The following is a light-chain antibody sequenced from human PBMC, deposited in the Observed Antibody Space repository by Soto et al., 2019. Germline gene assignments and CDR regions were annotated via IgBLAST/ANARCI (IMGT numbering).Light chain of an antibody. CDR2: GAS. CDR1: QSISIN. Sequence: EIVLTQSPGTLSVSPGDGVTLCCRASQSISINLAWYQHKPGQAPRLLIHGASTRATGIPARISGSGSGTEFTLTISSLQSEDFAVYYCQQFRNWPWTFGQGTKVDI. V-gene: IGKV3D-15*01. CDR3: QQFRNWPWT. J-gene: IGKJ1*01.